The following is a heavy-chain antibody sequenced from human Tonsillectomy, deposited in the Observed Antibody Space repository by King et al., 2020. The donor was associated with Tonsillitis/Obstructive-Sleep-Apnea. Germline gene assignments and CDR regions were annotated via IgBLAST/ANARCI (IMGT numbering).Heavy chain of an antibody. CDR2: IWDDGSNK. Sequence: VQLVESGGGVVQPGRSLRLSFAASGFTFSSSGMHWFRQAPGKGLEWVSVIWDDGSNKHYAASVKGRFTISRDNSKNTLYLQMNSLRAGDTAVYYCARDRLPLRRGWFVPWGQGTLVTVSS. CDR3: ARDRLPLRRGWFVP. D-gene: IGHD3-10*01. J-gene: IGHJ5*02. V-gene: IGHV3-33*01. CDR1: GFTFSSSG.